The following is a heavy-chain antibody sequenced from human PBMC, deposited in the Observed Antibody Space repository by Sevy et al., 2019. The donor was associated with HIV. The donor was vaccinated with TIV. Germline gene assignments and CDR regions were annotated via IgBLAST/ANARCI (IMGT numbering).Heavy chain of an antibody. V-gene: IGHV4-38-2*01. CDR3: ARALGMATFGQIRFDS. CDR1: SYSVGSDNY. D-gene: IGHD5-12*01. J-gene: IGHJ5*01. CDR2: IYRSGTT. Sequence: SETLSLTCAVSSYSVGSDNYWGWIRQSPGKGLEGIGIIYRSGTTYYNPSLKSRFTISVDTSKNQFSLKLSSVTASDTAVYFCARALGMATFGQIRFDSWGQGTLVTVSS.